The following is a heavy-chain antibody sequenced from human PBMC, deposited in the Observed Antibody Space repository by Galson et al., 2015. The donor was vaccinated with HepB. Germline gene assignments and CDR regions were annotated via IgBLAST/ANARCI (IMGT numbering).Heavy chain of an antibody. D-gene: IGHD2-2*02. V-gene: IGHV2-70*11. Sequence: PALVKPTQPLTLTCTFSVFSLSTSGTCVSWLRQPPGKALEWLARIDWDDDKYCSTSLKTRLTISKDTSKNQVVLTMTNMDPVDTATYYCARIRGYCSSTSCYTVGFDYWGQGTLVTVSS. CDR1: VFSLSTSGTC. J-gene: IGHJ4*02. CDR3: ARIRGYCSSTSCYTVGFDY. CDR2: IDWDDDK.